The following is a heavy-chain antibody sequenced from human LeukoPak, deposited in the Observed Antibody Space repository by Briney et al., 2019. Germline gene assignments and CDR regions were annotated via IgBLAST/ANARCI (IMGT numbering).Heavy chain of an antibody. V-gene: IGHV4-31*03. CDR1: GGSISSDDYS. Sequence: SETLSLTCTVSGGSISSDDYSWSWIRQHPGKGLEWIGYIYYSGSTYYNPSLKSRVTISVDTSKNQFSLKLSSVTAADTAVYYCARVGSGYYFFDYWGQGTLVTVSS. CDR3: ARVGSGYYFFDY. CDR2: IYYSGST. D-gene: IGHD3-22*01. J-gene: IGHJ4*02.